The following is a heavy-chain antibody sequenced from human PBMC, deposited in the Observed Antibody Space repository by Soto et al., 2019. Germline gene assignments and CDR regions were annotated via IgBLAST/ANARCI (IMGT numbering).Heavy chain of an antibody. J-gene: IGHJ6*03. V-gene: IGHV4-34*01. CDR2: INHSGST. D-gene: IGHD3-10*01. CDR3: AIRESSDGTGSFHYFYYMVV. CDR1: GGSFSGYH. Sequence: PSETLSLTCAVYGGSFSGYHGSWIRQPPEKGLEWIGEINHSGSTNYNPSLKSRVTISVDTSKNQFSLKLSSVTAADTAVYYCAIRESSDGTGSFHYFYYMVVWGKWTTVPVS.